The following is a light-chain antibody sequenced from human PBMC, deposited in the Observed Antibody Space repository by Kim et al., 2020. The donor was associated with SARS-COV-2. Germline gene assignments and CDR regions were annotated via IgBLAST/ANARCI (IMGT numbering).Light chain of an antibody. CDR2: DAS. CDR1: QDIDNY. Sequence: DIQLTQSPSSLSASIGDKVAITCQASQDIDNYLNWYQQKPGKAPKLLIYDASNLERGVPSRFSGRGSGTDFTLTISSLQPEDIATYYCQQYENVPLTFGGGTKVEV. CDR3: QQYENVPLT. V-gene: IGKV1-33*01. J-gene: IGKJ4*01.